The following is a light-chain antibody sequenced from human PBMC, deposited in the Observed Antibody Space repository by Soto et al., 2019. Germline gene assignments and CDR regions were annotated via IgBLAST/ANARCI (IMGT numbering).Light chain of an antibody. J-gene: IGLJ3*02. Sequence: QSALTQPASVSGSPGQSITISCTGTSSDVGGHNYVSWYQQHPGKAPKLIIYEVTHRPSGVSSRFYGSRSGNTASLTISGLQAEDEADYYCKSRTTRNTLVFGGGTKLTVL. CDR3: KSRTTRNTLV. CDR2: EVT. CDR1: SSDVGGHNY. V-gene: IGLV2-14*01.